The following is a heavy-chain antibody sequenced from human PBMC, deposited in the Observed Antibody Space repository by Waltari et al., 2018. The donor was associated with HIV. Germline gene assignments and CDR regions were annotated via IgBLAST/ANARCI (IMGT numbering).Heavy chain of an antibody. CDR2: IYYSGST. CDR1: AYFITSVYY. CDR3: ANLESNWGAFDI. D-gene: IGHD7-27*01. J-gene: IGHJ3*02. Sequence: QVQLQESGPGLVKPSETLSLTCAVPAYFITSVYYWGWIRQAPGKGLEWIGNIYYSGSTYYNPSLKSRVTISVDTSKNHFSLKLSSLTAADTAIYYCANLESNWGAFDIWGQGTMVTVSS. V-gene: IGHV4-38-2*01.